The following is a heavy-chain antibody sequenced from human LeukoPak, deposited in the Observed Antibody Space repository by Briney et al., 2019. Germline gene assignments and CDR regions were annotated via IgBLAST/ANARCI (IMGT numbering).Heavy chain of an antibody. CDR1: GFTFSSYS. V-gene: IGHV3-21*01. Sequence: PGGSLRLSCAASGFTFSSYSMNWVRQAPGKGLEWVSCISGSSSYIYYADSVKGRYTISRDNAKNSLCLQMNSLRAEDTAVYYCARRTVTTYYYYGMDVWGQGTTVTVSS. J-gene: IGHJ6*02. CDR3: ARRTVTTYYYYGMDV. D-gene: IGHD4-11*01. CDR2: ISGSSSYI.